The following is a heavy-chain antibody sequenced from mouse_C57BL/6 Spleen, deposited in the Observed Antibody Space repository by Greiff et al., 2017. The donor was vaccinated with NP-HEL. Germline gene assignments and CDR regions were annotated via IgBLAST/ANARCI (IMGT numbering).Heavy chain of an antibody. Sequence: QVQLKQPGAELVKPGASVKLSCKASGYTFTSYWMHWVKQRPGQGLEWIGMIHPNSGSTNYNEKFKSKATLTVDKSSSTAYMQLSSLTSEDSAVYYCARLYGSSYLYYFDYWGQGTTLTVSS. V-gene: IGHV1-64*01. CDR1: GYTFTSYW. CDR3: ARLYGSSYLYYFDY. D-gene: IGHD1-1*01. J-gene: IGHJ2*01. CDR2: IHPNSGST.